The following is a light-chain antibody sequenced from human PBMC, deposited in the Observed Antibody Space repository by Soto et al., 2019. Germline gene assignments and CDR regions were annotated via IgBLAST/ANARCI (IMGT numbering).Light chain of an antibody. Sequence: QSALTQPPSASGSPGQTVTISCTGTSSDVGTYNFVSWYHQHSGKAPKLLMFEVTKLPSGVPNRFSGSKSGVTASLTISGLQADDEADYYCTSYAASNNLIFGGGTQLTVL. V-gene: IGLV2-8*01. CDR3: TSYAASNNLI. J-gene: IGLJ2*01. CDR1: SSDVGTYNF. CDR2: EVT.